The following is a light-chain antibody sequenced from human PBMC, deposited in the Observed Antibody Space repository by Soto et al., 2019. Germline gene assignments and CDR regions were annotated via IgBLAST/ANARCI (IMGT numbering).Light chain of an antibody. Sequence: EIVLTQPPGTLSLSPGERATLSCRASQSVSSYLAWYQQKPGQAPRLLIYDASNRATGIPARFSGSGSGTDFTLTISSLEPEDFAVYYCQQRSNWPPTFGQGTKVDIK. J-gene: IGKJ1*01. CDR3: QQRSNWPPT. V-gene: IGKV3-11*01. CDR1: QSVSSY. CDR2: DAS.